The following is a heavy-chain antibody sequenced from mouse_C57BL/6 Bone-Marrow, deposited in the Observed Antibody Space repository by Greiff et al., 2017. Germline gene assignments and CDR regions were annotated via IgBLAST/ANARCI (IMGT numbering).Heavy chain of an antibody. CDR3: TSRQLRLLKGYYYAMDY. J-gene: IGHJ4*01. CDR2: IDPETGGT. D-gene: IGHD3-2*02. V-gene: IGHV1-15*01. CDR1: GYTFTDYE. Sequence: QVQLQQSGAELVRPGASVTLSCKASGYTFTDYEMHWVKQTPVHGLEWIGAIDPETGGTAYNQKFKGKAILTADKSSSTAYMELRSLTSEDSAVYYCTSRQLRLLKGYYYAMDYWGQGTSVTVSS.